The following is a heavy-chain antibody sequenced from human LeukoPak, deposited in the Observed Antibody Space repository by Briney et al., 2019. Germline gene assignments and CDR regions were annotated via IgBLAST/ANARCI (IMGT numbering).Heavy chain of an antibody. CDR1: GFTFSSYA. V-gene: IGHV3-23*01. CDR3: AKTRPLDSSSWSHGDY. Sequence: GGSLRLTCTASGFTFSSYAMSWVRQAPGKGLEWVSAISGSGDSTYYGDSVKGRFTISRDNSKNTLYLQMNSLRAEDTAVYYCAKTRPLDSSSWSHGDYWGQGTLVTVSS. D-gene: IGHD6-13*01. J-gene: IGHJ4*02. CDR2: ISGSGDST.